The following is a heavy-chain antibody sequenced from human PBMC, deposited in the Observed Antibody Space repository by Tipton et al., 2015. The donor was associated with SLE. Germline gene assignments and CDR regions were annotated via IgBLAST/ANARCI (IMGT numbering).Heavy chain of an antibody. CDR1: GFTFTYNS. D-gene: IGHD6-6*01. CDR3: ARAEQVGGYFDY. V-gene: IGHV3-21*01. J-gene: IGHJ4*02. CDR2: ISSSSSYI. Sequence: LRLSCAGSGFTFTYNSMNWVRQAPGKGVEWVLSISSSSSYILYADSVKGRFTISRDNAKNSLYLQMNSLRAEDTAVYYCARAEQVGGYFDYWGQGTLVTVSS.